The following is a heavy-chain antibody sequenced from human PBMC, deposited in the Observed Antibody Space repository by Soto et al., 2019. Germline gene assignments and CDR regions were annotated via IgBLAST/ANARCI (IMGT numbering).Heavy chain of an antibody. CDR1: RGYR. CDR3: ARGGGDFSGTNQLIDY. V-gene: IGHV4-30-2*01. D-gene: IGHD1-1*01. CDR2: IYHSGST. Sequence: RGYRRIWKRQPPGKGLEWIGYIYHSGSTYYNPSLKSRVTISVDRSKNQFSLKLSSVTAADTAVYYCARGGGDFSGTNQLIDYWGQGTLVTVSS. J-gene: IGHJ4*02.